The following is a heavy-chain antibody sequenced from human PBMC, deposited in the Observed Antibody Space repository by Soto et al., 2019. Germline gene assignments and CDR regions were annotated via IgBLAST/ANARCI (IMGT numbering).Heavy chain of an antibody. J-gene: IGHJ6*02. Sequence: QVPLVQSGAEVKKPGSSVKVSCEASGGTFSSYAISWVRQAPGQGLEWMGGIIPIPGTANYAQKFQGRVTITADESTSTAYMELSSLRSEDTAVYYCARSQGSSTSLEIYYYYYYGMDVWGQGTTVTVSS. D-gene: IGHD2-2*01. CDR1: GGTFSSYA. V-gene: IGHV1-69*01. CDR3: ARSQGSSTSLEIYYYYYYGMDV. CDR2: IIPIPGTA.